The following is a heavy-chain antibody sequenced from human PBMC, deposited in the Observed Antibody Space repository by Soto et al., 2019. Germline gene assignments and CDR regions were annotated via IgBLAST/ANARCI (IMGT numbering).Heavy chain of an antibody. V-gene: IGHV3-21*01. CDR2: ISSSSSYI. CDR3: ARSGKIQLWITFDY. J-gene: IGHJ4*02. Sequence: GTLRRSCSASGCTFSIYSMNWGRQAPGKGLEWVSSISSSSSYIYYADSLKGRFTISIDNAKNSLYLQMNSLRAEDTAVYYSARSGKIQLWITFDYWGQGTPVPVS. D-gene: IGHD5-18*01. CDR1: GCTFSIYS.